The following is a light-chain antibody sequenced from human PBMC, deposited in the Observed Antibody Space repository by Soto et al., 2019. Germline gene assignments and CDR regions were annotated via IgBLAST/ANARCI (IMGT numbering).Light chain of an antibody. J-gene: IGLJ3*02. CDR3: SSKTSISTRV. CDR2: DVS. CDR1: SSDVGAYNY. V-gene: IGLV2-14*03. Sequence: QSALTQPASVSGSPGQSITISCTGTSSDVGAYNYVSWYQQHPGKAPKLMIYDVSNRPSGVSNRFSGSKSGNTASLTISGLQAEDEGDYYCSSKTSISTRVFGGGTKVTVL.